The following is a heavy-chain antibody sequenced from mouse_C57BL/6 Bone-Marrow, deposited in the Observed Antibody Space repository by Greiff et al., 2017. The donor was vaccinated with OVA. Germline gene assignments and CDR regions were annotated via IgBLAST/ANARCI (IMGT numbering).Heavy chain of an antibody. D-gene: IGHD6-1*01. CDR2: IYPGDGDT. J-gene: IGHJ2*01. CDR3: SREESWGACFDY. CDR1: GYTFSTSW. V-gene: IGHV1-82*01. Sequence: QVQLKESGPELVKPGASVKLSCKASGYTFSTSWMNWMNQRPGKGLEWIGRIYPGDGDTHYSGNFEGKASLTADKSSNSAYMQLSSQTSEDTAVYVCSREESWGACFDYWGQGTTLTVSS.